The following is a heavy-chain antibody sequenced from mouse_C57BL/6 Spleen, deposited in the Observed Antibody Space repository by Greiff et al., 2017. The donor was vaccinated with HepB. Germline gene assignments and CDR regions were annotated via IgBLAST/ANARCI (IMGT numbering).Heavy chain of an antibody. J-gene: IGHJ1*03. Sequence: EVKLQESGPGLVKPSQSLSLTCSVTGYSITSGYYWNWIRQFPGNKLEWMGYISYDGSNNYNPSLKNRISITRDTSKNQFFLKLNSVTTEDTATYYCARDLWTRYFDVWGTGTTVTVSS. CDR1: GYSITSGYY. CDR2: ISYDGSN. V-gene: IGHV3-6*01. CDR3: ARDLWTRYFDV.